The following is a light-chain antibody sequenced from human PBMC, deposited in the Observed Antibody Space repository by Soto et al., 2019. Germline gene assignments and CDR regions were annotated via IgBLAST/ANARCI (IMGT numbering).Light chain of an antibody. CDR3: QSYESSLSGYV. Sequence: QSALTQPPSVSGAPGQRVTISRTWATSNIGAGYDVHWYQQLPGKAPKLLVDGNSNRPSGVHDRFSGSKSGTSVSLAVTGRQAEDEADYYCQSYESSLSGYVLGTGTKLTVL. CDR2: GNS. J-gene: IGLJ1*01. CDR1: TSNIGAGYD. V-gene: IGLV1-40*01.